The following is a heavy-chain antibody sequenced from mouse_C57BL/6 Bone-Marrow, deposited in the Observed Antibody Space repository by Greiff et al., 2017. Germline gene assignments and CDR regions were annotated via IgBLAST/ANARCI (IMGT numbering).Heavy chain of an antibody. CDR3: ARGGMVTTTGYAMDY. CDR2: IYPRSGNT. Sequence: QVQLQQSGAELARPGASVKLSCKASGYTFTSYGISWVKQRTGPGLEWIGEIYPRSGNTYYNEKFKGKATLAADKSSSTAYMELRSLTSEDSAVYFCARGGMVTTTGYAMDYWGQGTSVTGSS. J-gene: IGHJ4*01. CDR1: GYTFTSYG. D-gene: IGHD2-2*01. V-gene: IGHV1-81*01.